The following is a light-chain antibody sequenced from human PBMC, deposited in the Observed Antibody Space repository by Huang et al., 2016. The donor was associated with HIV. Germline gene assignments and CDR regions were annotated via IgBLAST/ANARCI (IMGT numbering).Light chain of an antibody. V-gene: IGKV3-15*01. Sequence: PATLSVSPGERATLSCRASQSVSSNLAWYQQKPGQAPRRLIYGASTRATGIPARFSGSGSGTEFTLTISSLQSEDFAVYYCQQYNNWPGTFGQGTKVEIK. CDR1: QSVSSN. CDR2: GAS. J-gene: IGKJ1*01. CDR3: QQYNNWPGT.